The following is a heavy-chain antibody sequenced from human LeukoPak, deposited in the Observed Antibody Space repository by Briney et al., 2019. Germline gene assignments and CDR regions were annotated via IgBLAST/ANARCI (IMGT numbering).Heavy chain of an antibody. V-gene: IGHV1-69*13. CDR3: ARGYYGSGSYPYYYYYGMDV. CDR1: GGTFSSYA. Sequence: ASVKVSCKASGGTFSSYAISWVRQAPGQGLEWMGGIIPIFGTENYAQKFQGRVTITADESTSTAYMELSSLRSEDTAVYYCARGYYGSGSYPYYYYYGMDVWGKGTTVTVSS. CDR2: IIPIFGTE. D-gene: IGHD3-10*01. J-gene: IGHJ6*04.